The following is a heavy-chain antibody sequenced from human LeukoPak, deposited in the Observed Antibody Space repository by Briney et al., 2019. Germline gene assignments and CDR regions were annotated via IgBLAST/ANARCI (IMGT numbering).Heavy chain of an antibody. Sequence: PGGSLRLSCAASGFTFSSYWMSWVRQAPGKGLEWVANIKQDRSEKYYVDSVKGRFTISRDNAKNSLYLQMNSLRAEDTAVYYCASRYSSSWYNPIGDYYYGMDVWGQGTTVTVSS. CDR2: IKQDRSEK. CDR3: ASRYSSSWYNPIGDYYYGMDV. D-gene: IGHD6-13*01. V-gene: IGHV3-7*01. CDR1: GFTFSSYW. J-gene: IGHJ6*02.